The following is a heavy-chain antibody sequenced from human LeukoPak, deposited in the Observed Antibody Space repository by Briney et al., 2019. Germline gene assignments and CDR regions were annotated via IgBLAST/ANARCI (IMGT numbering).Heavy chain of an antibody. CDR1: GGSISSGNYY. D-gene: IGHD6-19*01. CDR3: ARLLYSSGWYSAFDI. Sequence: RSETLSLTCTVSGGSISSGNYYWGWIRQPPGKGLEWIGSIYYSGTTYYNPSLKSRVTISVDTSKNQFSLRLSSVTAADTAVYYCARLLYSSGWYSAFDIWGQGTMVTVSS. V-gene: IGHV4-39*01. J-gene: IGHJ3*02. CDR2: IYYSGTT.